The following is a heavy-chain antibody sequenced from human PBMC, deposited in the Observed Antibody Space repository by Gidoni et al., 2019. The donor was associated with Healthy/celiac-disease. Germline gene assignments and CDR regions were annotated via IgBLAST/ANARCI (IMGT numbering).Heavy chain of an antibody. CDR1: GGPFSSYA. CDR2: IIPIFGTA. Sequence: QVQLVQSGAELKKPGSSVKVSCKASGGPFSSYAISWVRQAPGQGLEWMGGIIPIFGTANYAQKFQGRVTITADKTTSTAYMELSSLRSEDTAVYYCARGKNGSGTYYYYGMGVWGQGTTVTVSS. CDR3: ARGKNGSGTYYYYGMGV. V-gene: IGHV1-69*06. J-gene: IGHJ6*02. D-gene: IGHD3-10*01.